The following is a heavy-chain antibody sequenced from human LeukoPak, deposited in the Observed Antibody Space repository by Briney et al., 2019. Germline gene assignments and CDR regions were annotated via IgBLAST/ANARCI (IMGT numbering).Heavy chain of an antibody. Sequence: PGGSLRLSWAPSGFTLTYYSMHWVRQAPGKGLEWVSSISSSGSSIYYADSVKGRFTISRDNAKNSLYLQINSLRAEDTAVYYCARDSYWLGGTIGAFDIWGQGTMVTVSS. J-gene: IGHJ3*02. V-gene: IGHV3-21*01. CDR1: GFTLTYYS. D-gene: IGHD3-10*01. CDR3: ARDSYWLGGTIGAFDI. CDR2: ISSSGSSI.